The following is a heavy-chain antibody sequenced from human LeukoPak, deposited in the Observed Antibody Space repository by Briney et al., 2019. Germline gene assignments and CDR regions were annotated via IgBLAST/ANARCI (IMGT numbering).Heavy chain of an antibody. Sequence: PEASVTVSCKASGGTFSSYAISWVRQAPGQGLEWMGGIIPIFGTANYAQKFQGRVTITADESTSTAYMELSSLRSEDTAVYYCARGPLSRTAYYGMDVWGQGTTVTVSS. CDR1: GGTFSSYA. CDR3: ARGPLSRTAYYGMDV. J-gene: IGHJ6*02. CDR2: IIPIFGTA. V-gene: IGHV1-69*13.